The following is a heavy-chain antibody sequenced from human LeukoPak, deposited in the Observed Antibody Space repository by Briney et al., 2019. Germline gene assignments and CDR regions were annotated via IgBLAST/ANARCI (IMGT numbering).Heavy chain of an antibody. CDR3: AKGGYDYVEIGYFDY. Sequence: GGSLRLSCVASGFSFSNYAMSWVRQAPGKGLEWVSLIVASSGSTFYADSVKGRFTISRDKAKNTLYLQMSSLRAEDTAVYYCAKGGYDYVEIGYFDYWGQGALVTVSS. CDR1: GFSFSNYA. D-gene: IGHD5-12*01. V-gene: IGHV3-23*01. CDR2: IVASSGST. J-gene: IGHJ4*02.